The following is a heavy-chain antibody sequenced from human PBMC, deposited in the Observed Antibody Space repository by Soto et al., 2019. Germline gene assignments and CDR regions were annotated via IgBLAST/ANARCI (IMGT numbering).Heavy chain of an antibody. Sequence: GGSLRLSCAASGFTFSSYSMNWVRQAPGKGLEWVSSISSSSSYIYYADSVKGRFTISRDNAKNSLYLQMNSLRAEDKAVYYCARELYCSSTSCYGGDYYYMDVWGKGTTVTVSS. D-gene: IGHD2-2*01. CDR1: GFTFSSYS. V-gene: IGHV3-21*01. J-gene: IGHJ6*03. CDR2: ISSSSSYI. CDR3: ARELYCSSTSCYGGDYYYMDV.